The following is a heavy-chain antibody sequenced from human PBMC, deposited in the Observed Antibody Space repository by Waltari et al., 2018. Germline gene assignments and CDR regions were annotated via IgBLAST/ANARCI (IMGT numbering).Heavy chain of an antibody. CDR2: IKRQTDGGTA. D-gene: IGHD3-3*02. CDR1: GFLFSQAW. CDR3: TTDRYIRGDF. J-gene: IGHJ4*02. V-gene: IGHV3-15*07. Sequence: EVQLVESGGHLVKPGGSLRLSCVASGFLFSQAWMNWVRQVPGKGLEWVGRIKRQTDGGTADYGAPVKGKFTISRDDSKNTLFLQINSLTIEDTGVYYCTTDRYIRGDFWGQGTRVTVSS.